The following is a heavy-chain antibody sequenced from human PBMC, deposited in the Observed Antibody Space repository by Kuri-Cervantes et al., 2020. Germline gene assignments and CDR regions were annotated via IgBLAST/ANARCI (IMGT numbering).Heavy chain of an antibody. CDR2: INPNSGGT. J-gene: IGHJ4*02. CDR3: ARPALIAVAGTVGRGGRGIGYYFDY. CDR1: GYTFTGYY. Sequence: ASVKVSCKASGYTFTGYYMHWVRQAPGQGLEWMGWINPNSGGTNYAQKFQGRVTMTRDTSTSTVYMELSSLRSEDTAVYYCARPALIAVAGTVGRGGRGIGYYFDYWGQGTLVTVSS. D-gene: IGHD6-19*01. V-gene: IGHV1-2*02.